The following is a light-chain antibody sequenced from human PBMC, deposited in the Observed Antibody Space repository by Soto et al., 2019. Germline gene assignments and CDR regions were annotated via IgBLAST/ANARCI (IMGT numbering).Light chain of an antibody. CDR3: QKYKSDPYT. Sequence: DIRSTQSPSSLSASIGDRVAITCRASQGISNSLAWYQEKPGKGPSLLIYDASTLQSGVPSRFSGSGSGTDFTLTINSLQTEDVATYYCQKYKSDPYTFGPGTKVDIK. V-gene: IGKV1-27*01. J-gene: IGKJ3*01. CDR1: QGISNS. CDR2: DAS.